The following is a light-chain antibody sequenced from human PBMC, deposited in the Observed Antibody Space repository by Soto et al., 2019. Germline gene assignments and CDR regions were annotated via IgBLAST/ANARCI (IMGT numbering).Light chain of an antibody. CDR1: QSVSSN. J-gene: IGKJ1*01. CDR3: EHYYNWPSWT. Sequence: ELVLTQSPATLSVSPGERATLSCRASQSVSSNLAWYQQKPGQAPRLLIYGASTRATGIPAMFSGSGSGTAFTPTINGLLSKDLAVADCEHYYNWPSWTFGQGTKVEIK. CDR2: GAS. V-gene: IGKV3-15*01.